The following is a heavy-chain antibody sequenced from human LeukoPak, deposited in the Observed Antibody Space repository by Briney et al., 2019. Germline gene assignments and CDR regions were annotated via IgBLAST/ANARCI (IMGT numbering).Heavy chain of an antibody. CDR1: GYTFTSYG. CDR3: ARDVGRIVVEPAAY. D-gene: IGHD2-2*01. J-gene: IGHJ4*02. CDR2: ISAYNGNT. V-gene: IGHV1-18*01. Sequence: GASVKVSCXASGYTFTSYGISWVRQAPGQGLEWMGWISAYNGNTNYAQKLQGRVTMTTDTSTSTAYMELRSLRSDDTAVYYCARDVGRIVVEPAAYWGQGTLVTVSS.